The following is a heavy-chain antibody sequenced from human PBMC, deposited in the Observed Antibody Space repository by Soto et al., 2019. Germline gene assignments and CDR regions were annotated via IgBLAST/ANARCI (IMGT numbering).Heavy chain of an antibody. CDR2: ISYDGSSE. J-gene: IGHJ4*02. D-gene: IGHD6-19*01. Sequence: QLHLVESGGGVVRPGESLRLSCVDSGFSFRTYPMHWVRQAPGKGLEWVALISYDGSSEAYGESVRDRFTVSRDNSKNTLYLQLNRLRPDDTAVYYCATSSGYLNYFDYWGQGTLVTVSS. CDR3: ATSSGYLNYFDY. CDR1: GFSFRTYP. V-gene: IGHV3-30-3*01.